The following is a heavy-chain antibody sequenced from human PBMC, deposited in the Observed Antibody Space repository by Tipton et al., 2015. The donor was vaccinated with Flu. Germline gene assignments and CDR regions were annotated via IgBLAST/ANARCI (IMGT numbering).Heavy chain of an antibody. Sequence: GSLRLSCTVSDGSVNSSSFQWGWIRQPPGRGLEWIGSISYTGSTSYNPSLKSRVFISVDTSKNKFSLRLNSVTAADSAVYYCASATTVTTSGMGVWGQGTTVTVSS. V-gene: IGHV4-39*07. J-gene: IGHJ6*02. CDR3: ASATTVTTSGMGV. CDR2: ISYTGST. D-gene: IGHD4-11*01. CDR1: DGSVNSSSFQ.